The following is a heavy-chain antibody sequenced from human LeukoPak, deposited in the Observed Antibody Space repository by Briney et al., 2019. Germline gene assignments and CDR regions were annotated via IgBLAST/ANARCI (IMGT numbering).Heavy chain of an antibody. CDR3: ARDAIVGAISFDY. J-gene: IGHJ4*02. D-gene: IGHD1-26*01. CDR2: INPSDDST. Sequence: ASVKVSCKASGYTFTSNYMNWMRQAPGQWLEWMGMINPSDDSTTYAQKFQGRITMTRDTSASTAYMELSSLRSEDTAVYYCARDAIVGAISFDYWGQGTLVTVSS. V-gene: IGHV1-46*01. CDR1: GYTFTSNY.